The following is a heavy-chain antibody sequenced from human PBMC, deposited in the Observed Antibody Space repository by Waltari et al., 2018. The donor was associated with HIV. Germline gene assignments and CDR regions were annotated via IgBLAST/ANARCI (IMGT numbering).Heavy chain of an antibody. D-gene: IGHD5-18*01. Sequence: EVQLVESGGGLVQPGGSLRLSCTASGFTFNNFAMIWVRQAPGKGLEWVSVISGSGGTTYYADSVKGRFTVSRDNFKNTVYLQMNSLRAGDTAIYYCAKAVMETAVSSPVDCWGQGALVTVSS. CDR1: GFTFNNFA. J-gene: IGHJ4*02. V-gene: IGHV3-23*04. CDR3: AKAVMETAVSSPVDC. CDR2: ISGSGGTT.